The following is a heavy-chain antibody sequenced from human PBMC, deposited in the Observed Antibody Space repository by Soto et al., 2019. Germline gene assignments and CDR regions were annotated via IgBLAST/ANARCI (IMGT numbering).Heavy chain of an antibody. V-gene: IGHV1-18*01. CDR2: ISAYNGNT. CDR3: ARVERIGAGSGSYYTFMRGTHYYYYMDV. CDR1: GYTFTSYG. D-gene: IGHD3-10*01. Sequence: ASVKVSCKASGYTFTSYGISWVRQAPGQGLEWMGWISAYNGNTNYAQKLQGRVTMTTDTSRSTAYMELRSLRSDETAVYYCARVERIGAGSGSYYTFMRGTHYYYYMDVWGKGTTVTVSS. J-gene: IGHJ6*03.